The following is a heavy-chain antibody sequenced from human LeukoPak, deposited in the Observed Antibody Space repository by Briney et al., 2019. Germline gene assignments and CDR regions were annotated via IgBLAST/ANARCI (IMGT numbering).Heavy chain of an antibody. CDR3: ASDPGSGSYYPDDAFDI. Sequence: SVKVSCKASGGTFSSYAISWVRQAPGQGLEWMGGIIPILGTANYAQKFQGRVTITADESTSTAYMELSSLRSEDTAVYYCASDPGSGSYYPDDAFDIWGQGTMVTVSS. J-gene: IGHJ3*02. CDR1: GGTFSSYA. D-gene: IGHD3-10*01. V-gene: IGHV1-69*13. CDR2: IIPILGTA.